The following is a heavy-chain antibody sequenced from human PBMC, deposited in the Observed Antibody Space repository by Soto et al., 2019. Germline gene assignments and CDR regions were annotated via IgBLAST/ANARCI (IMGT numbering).Heavy chain of an antibody. Sequence: QVQLQQWGAGLLKPSETLSLTCAVYGGSFSGYQWSWIRQTPGKGLEWIGGINDSGDINYNPSLKSRVTILADSPKKHISMRLSSVTAADTAVYYCARGLILWFGELSRRGGYYYYMDVWGKGTTVTVSS. CDR1: GGSFSGYQ. D-gene: IGHD3-10*01. CDR2: INDSGDI. J-gene: IGHJ6*03. CDR3: ARGLILWFGELSRRGGYYYYMDV. V-gene: IGHV4-34*01.